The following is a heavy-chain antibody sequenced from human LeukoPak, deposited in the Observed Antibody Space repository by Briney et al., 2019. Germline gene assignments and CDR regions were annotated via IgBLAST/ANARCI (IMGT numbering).Heavy chain of an antibody. CDR3: ARVPIGVIIRYFDWLLDDAFDI. CDR1: GYTFTSYG. D-gene: IGHD3-9*01. J-gene: IGHJ3*02. Sequence: GASVKVSCKASGYTFTSYGISWVRQAPGQGLEWMGWISAYNGNTNYAQKLQGRVTMTTDTSTSTAYMELRSLRSDDTAVYYCARVPIGVIIRYFDWLLDDAFDIWGQGTMVTVS. CDR2: ISAYNGNT. V-gene: IGHV1-18*01.